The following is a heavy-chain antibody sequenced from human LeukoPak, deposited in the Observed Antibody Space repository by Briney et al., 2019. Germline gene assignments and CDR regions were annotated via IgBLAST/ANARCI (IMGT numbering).Heavy chain of an antibody. V-gene: IGHV1-24*01. Sequence: ASVKVSCKVSGYTLTELSMHWVRQAPGKGLEWMGGFDPEDGETIYAQKFQGRVTMTEDTSTDTAYIELSSLRSEDTAVYYCATPSVVVPAAMFYYYGMDVWGQGTTVTVSS. J-gene: IGHJ6*02. CDR1: GYTLTELS. CDR3: ATPSVVVPAAMFYYYGMDV. D-gene: IGHD2-2*01. CDR2: FDPEDGET.